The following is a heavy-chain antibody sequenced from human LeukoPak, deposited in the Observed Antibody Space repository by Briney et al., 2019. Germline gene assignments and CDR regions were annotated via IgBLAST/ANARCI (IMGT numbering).Heavy chain of an antibody. CDR2: ISAYNGNT. J-gene: IGHJ5*02. V-gene: IGHV1-18*01. Sequence: ASVKVSCKASGYTFTDYGITWVRQAPGQGLEWMGWISAYNGNTNYAQKFQDRVTMTRDTSISTVYMELARLRSDDTAVYFCARAGAYYEQYLPFDPWGQGTLVTVSS. D-gene: IGHD3-22*01. CDR3: ARAGAYYEQYLPFDP. CDR1: GYTFTDYG.